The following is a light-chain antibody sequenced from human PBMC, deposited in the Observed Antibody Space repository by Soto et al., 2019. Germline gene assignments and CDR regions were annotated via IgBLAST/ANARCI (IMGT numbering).Light chain of an antibody. V-gene: IGLV1-40*01. CDR2: GNT. Sequence: QCVLTQPPSVSGAPGQRVTISCTGSSSNIGSTYDVQWYQQLPGTAPKLLIHGNTDRPSGVPDRFSGSKSGTSASLAITGLQADDEADYYCQSYDDSLSVHYVFGTGTXVTVL. CDR1: SSNIGSTYD. J-gene: IGLJ1*01. CDR3: QSYDDSLSVHYV.